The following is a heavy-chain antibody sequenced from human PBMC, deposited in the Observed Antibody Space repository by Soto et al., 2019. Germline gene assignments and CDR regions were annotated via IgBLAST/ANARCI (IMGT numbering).Heavy chain of an antibody. CDR1: GYTFTSYG. CDR3: ASPRPGIAVAGTQYYYYYYGMDV. J-gene: IGHJ6*02. Sequence: ASVKVSCKASGYTFTSYGISWVRQAPGQGLEWMGWISAYNGNTNYAQKLQGRVTMTTDTSTSTAYMELRSPRSDDTAVYYCASPRPGIAVAGTQYYYYYYGMDVWGQGTTVTVSS. D-gene: IGHD6-19*01. CDR2: ISAYNGNT. V-gene: IGHV1-18*01.